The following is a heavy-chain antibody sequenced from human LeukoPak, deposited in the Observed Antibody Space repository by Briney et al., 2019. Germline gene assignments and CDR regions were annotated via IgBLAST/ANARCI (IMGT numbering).Heavy chain of an antibody. CDR3: ARRNAYDSSGYYYPQPHTTTSLSCYFDY. V-gene: IGHV4-39*01. J-gene: IGHJ4*02. D-gene: IGHD3-22*01. CDR1: GGSISSNSYY. Sequence: SETLSLTCTVSGGSISSNSYYWGWIRQPPGKGPEWIGSIYYSGSTYYNPSLKSRVTISVDTSKNQFSLKLSSVTAADTAVYYCARRNAYDSSGYYYPQPHTTTSLSCYFDYWGQGTLVTVSS. CDR2: IYYSGST.